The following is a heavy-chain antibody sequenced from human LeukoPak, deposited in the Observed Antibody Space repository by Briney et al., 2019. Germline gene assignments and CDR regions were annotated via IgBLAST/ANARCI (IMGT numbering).Heavy chain of an antibody. CDR1: GFTFSSYA. Sequence: GRSLRLSCAASGFTFSSYAMHWVRQAPGKGLEWVAVISYDGSNKYYADSVKGRFTISRGNSKNTLYLQMNSLRAEDTAVYYCAREGSIAAKRVLVYWGQGTLVTVSS. CDR2: ISYDGSNK. CDR3: AREGSIAAKRVLVY. D-gene: IGHD6-6*01. J-gene: IGHJ4*02. V-gene: IGHV3-30-3*01.